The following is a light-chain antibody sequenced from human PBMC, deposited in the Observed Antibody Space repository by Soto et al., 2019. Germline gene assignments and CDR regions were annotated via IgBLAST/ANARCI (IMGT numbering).Light chain of an antibody. J-gene: IGKJ4*01. Sequence: EIVLTQSPATLSLSPGERATLSCRASQSVSSYLAWYQQKPGQAPRLLIYDASNRATGIPARFSGSGSGTDVTLTISSLEPEDFAVYSCQQRSNWPRLTFGGGTKVEIK. CDR3: QQRSNWPRLT. CDR2: DAS. V-gene: IGKV3-11*01. CDR1: QSVSSY.